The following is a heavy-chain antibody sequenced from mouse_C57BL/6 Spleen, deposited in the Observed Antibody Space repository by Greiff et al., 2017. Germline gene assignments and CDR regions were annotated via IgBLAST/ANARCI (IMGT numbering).Heavy chain of an antibody. D-gene: IGHD1-1*01. CDR2: IDPSDSYT. J-gene: IGHJ4*01. V-gene: IGHV1-69*01. Sequence: VQLQQPGAELVMPGASVKLSCKASGYTFTSYWMHWVKQRPGQGLEWIGEIDPSDSYTNYNQKFKGKSTLTVDKSSSTASMQLSSLTSEDSAVYYCARGSSHYYAMDYWGQGTSVTVSS. CDR3: ARGSSHYYAMDY. CDR1: GYTFTSYW.